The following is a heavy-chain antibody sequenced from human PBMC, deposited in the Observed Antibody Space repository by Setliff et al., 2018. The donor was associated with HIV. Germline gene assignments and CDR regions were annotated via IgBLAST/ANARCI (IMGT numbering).Heavy chain of an antibody. J-gene: IGHJ2*01. V-gene: IGHV4-34*01. CDR2: ITDSGST. D-gene: IGHD3-9*01. CDR3: ARGPPRWEEAISWYFDL. CDR1: GGSFSGYS. Sequence: PSETLSLTCAVYGGSFSGYSWSWIRQPPGKGLEWIGEITDSGSTNYTPSLKRRVTISIDTSKNQFSLKLSSVTAADTAVYDCARGPPRWEEAISWYFDLWGRGTLVTVSS.